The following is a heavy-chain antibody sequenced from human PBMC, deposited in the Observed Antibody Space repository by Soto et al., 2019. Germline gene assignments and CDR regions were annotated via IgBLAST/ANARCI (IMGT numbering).Heavy chain of an antibody. CDR3: ARLRIATNNYKWFGP. D-gene: IGHD2-21*01. Sequence: SETLSLSCSVSGAALNSGNYYWSWIRQVPGKGLEWIGHIYVTGAVDYNPSLRDRITISQDTSERQFSLNLRLVTAADTAVYYCARLRIATNNYKWFGPWGQGTLVTVSS. CDR2: IYVTGAV. V-gene: IGHV4-31*03. CDR1: GAALNSGNYY. J-gene: IGHJ5*02.